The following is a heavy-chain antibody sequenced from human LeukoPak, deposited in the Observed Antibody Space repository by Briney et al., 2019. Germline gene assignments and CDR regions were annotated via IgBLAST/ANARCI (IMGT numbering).Heavy chain of an antibody. Sequence: ASVKVSCTASGYTFNIHGVSWVRQAPGQGLEWMGWISAYNGDTKYAQKFQGRVTMTTDTSTSTAYMELRSLRSDDTAVYYCARDPSNTSVWNPYFDYWGQGTLVTVSS. CDR2: ISAYNGDT. D-gene: IGHD6-19*01. CDR3: ARDPSNTSVWNPYFDY. V-gene: IGHV1-18*01. J-gene: IGHJ4*02. CDR1: GYTFNIHG.